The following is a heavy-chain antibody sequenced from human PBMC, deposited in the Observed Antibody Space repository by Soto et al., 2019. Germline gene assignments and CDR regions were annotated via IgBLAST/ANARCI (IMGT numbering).Heavy chain of an antibody. CDR3: ASGSYGDYSG. D-gene: IGHD4-17*01. CDR1: GFTFSSST. J-gene: IGHJ4*02. Sequence: LRLSCAASGFTFSSSTMNWVRQAPGKGLEWVSSISSDSVWIYYAASVKGRFTISRDNAKNSLFLQMSSLRAEDTAVYYCASGSYGDYSGWGQGTLVTVSS. V-gene: IGHV3-21*01. CDR2: ISSDSVWI.